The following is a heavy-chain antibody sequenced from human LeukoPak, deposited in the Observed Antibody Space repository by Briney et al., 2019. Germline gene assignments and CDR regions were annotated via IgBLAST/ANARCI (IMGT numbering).Heavy chain of an antibody. Sequence: GGSLSLSCAASGFTFSSYGMHWVRQAPGKGLEWVAVIWYDGSNKYYADSVKGRFTISRDNSKNTLYLQMNSLRAEDTAVYYCARDRRIPYDFWSGYQGGPTFPWGQGTLVTVSS. CDR3: ARDRRIPYDFWSGYQGGPTFP. CDR2: IWYDGSNK. CDR1: GFTFSSYG. V-gene: IGHV3-33*01. J-gene: IGHJ5*02. D-gene: IGHD3-3*01.